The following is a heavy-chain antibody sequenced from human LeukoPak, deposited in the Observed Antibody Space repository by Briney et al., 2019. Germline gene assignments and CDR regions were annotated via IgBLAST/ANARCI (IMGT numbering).Heavy chain of an antibody. V-gene: IGHV3-30*02. CDR3: ATDISTHYFGS. Sequence: GGSLRLSCAASGISFGSYGMHWVRQAPGKGLEWVTFIWYDASNKYYAESVKGRFTISRDNSRNTVFLQMNSLRAEDTAIYYCATDISTHYFGSWGQGTLVTVSS. CDR2: IWYDASNK. J-gene: IGHJ4*02. CDR1: GISFGSYG. D-gene: IGHD3-9*01.